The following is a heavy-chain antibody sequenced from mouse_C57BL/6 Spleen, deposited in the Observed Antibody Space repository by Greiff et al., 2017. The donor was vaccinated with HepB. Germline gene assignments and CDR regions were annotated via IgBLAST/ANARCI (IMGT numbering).Heavy chain of an antibody. D-gene: IGHD3-2*02. V-gene: IGHV1-53*01. CDR3: ARSRSGYYFDY. J-gene: IGHJ2*01. CDR1: GYTFTSYW. CDR2: INPSNGGT. Sequence: QVHVKQPGTELVKPGASVKLSCKASGYTFTSYWMHWVKQRPGQGLEWIGNINPSNGGTNYNEKFKSKATLTVDKSSSTAYMQLSSLTSEDSAVYYCARSRSGYYFDYWGQGTTLTVSS.